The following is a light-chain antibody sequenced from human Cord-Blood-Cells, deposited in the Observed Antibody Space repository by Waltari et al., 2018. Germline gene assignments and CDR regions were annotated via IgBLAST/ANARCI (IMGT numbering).Light chain of an antibody. CDR2: EGS. V-gene: IGLV2-23*01. CDR3: CSYAGSSTYV. Sequence: QSALTQPADVSGSPGQSITICCTRTSSDVGSYNLVSWYQQHPGKAPKLMIYEGSKRPSGVSNRFSGSKSGNTASLTIAGLQAEDEADYYCCSYAGSSTYVFGTGTKVTVL. CDR1: SSDVGSYNL. J-gene: IGLJ1*01.